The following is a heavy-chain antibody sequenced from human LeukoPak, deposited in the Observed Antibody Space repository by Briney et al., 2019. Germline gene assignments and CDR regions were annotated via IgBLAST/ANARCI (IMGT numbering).Heavy chain of an antibody. CDR3: ARYCAGDCPLRDTFDI. J-gene: IGHJ3*02. CDR1: GDSISSGGYY. D-gene: IGHD2-21*02. Sequence: SETLSLTCTVSGDSISSGGYYWTWIRQHPGKGLEWIEYIYYSGSIYYNPSLKSRITITVDTSKNQFSLKLSSVTAADTAMYYCARYCAGDCPLRDTFDIWGQGTMVTVSS. V-gene: IGHV4-31*03. CDR2: IYYSGSI.